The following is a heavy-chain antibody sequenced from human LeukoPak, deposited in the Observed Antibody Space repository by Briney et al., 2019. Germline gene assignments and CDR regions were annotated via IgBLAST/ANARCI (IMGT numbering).Heavy chain of an antibody. V-gene: IGHV4-34*01. J-gene: IGHJ4*02. CDR1: GGSFSGYY. CDR3: ARGGITIFGVVIPFDY. CDR2: INHSGST. D-gene: IGHD3-3*01. Sequence: SETLSLTCAVYGGSFSGYYWSWIRQPPGKGLEWIGEINHSGSTNYNPSLKSRVTISVDTSKNQFSLKLSSVTAADTAVYYCARGGITIFGVVIPFDYWGQGTLVTVPS.